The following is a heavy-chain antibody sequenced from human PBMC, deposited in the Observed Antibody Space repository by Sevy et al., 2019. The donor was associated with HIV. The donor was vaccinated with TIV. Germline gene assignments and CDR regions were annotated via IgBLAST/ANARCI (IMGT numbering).Heavy chain of an antibody. D-gene: IGHD6-13*01. V-gene: IGHV4-34*01. CDR1: GGSFSGYY. CDR2: INHSGST. Sequence: SETLSLTCAVYGGSFSGYYWSWIRQPPGKGLEWIGEINHSGSTNYNPSLKSRVTISVDTSKNQFSLKLGSVTAADTAVYYCARGSSRLNWFDPWGQGTLVTVSS. J-gene: IGHJ5*02. CDR3: ARGSSRLNWFDP.